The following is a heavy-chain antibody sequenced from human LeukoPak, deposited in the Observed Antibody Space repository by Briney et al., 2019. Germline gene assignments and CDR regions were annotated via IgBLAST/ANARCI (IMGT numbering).Heavy chain of an antibody. V-gene: IGHV3-11*06. CDR2: ISSSSSYI. D-gene: IGHD1-26*01. Sequence: GGSLRLSCAASGFTFSDYYMSWIRQAPGKGLEWVSSISSSSSYIYYADSVKGRFTISRDNAKNSLYLQMNSLRAEDTAVYYCASLSRRLLDYWGQGTLVTVSS. CDR3: ASLSRRLLDY. CDR1: GFTFSDYY. J-gene: IGHJ4*02.